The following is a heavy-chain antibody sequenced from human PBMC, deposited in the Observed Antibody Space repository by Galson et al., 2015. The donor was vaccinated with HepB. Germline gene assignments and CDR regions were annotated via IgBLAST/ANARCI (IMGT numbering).Heavy chain of an antibody. Sequence: SETLSLTCTVSGGSISSYYWSWIRQPAGKGLEWIGRIYTSGSTNYNPSLKSRVTMSVDTSKNQFSLKLSSVTAADTAVYYCARAHYDYVWGSYERWGMDVWGQGTTVTVSS. CDR3: ARAHYDYVWGSYERWGMDV. CDR2: IYTSGST. J-gene: IGHJ6*02. CDR1: GGSISSYY. V-gene: IGHV4-4*07. D-gene: IGHD3-16*01.